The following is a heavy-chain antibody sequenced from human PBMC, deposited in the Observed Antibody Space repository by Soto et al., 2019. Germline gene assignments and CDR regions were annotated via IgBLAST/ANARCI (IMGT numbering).Heavy chain of an antibody. CDR3: ARAPARYVDIVATSRGMDV. D-gene: IGHD5-12*01. CDR1: GGTFSSYA. CDR2: IIPIFGTA. Sequence: SVKVSCKASGGTFSSYAISWVRQAPGQGLEWMGGIIPIFGTANYAQKFQGRVTITADESTSTAYMELSSLRSEDTAVYYCARAPARYVDIVATSRGMDVWGQGTTVTVSS. V-gene: IGHV1-69*13. J-gene: IGHJ6*02.